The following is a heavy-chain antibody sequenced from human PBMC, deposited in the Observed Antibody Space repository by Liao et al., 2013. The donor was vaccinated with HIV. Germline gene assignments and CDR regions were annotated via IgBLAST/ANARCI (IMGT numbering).Heavy chain of an antibody. CDR3: TREEVD. CDR2: INHSGKT. CDR1: GGSFSGYY. Sequence: QVQLQQWGAGLLKPSETLSLTCAVYGGSFSGYYWSWIRQSPGKGLEWIGEINHSGKTNYNPSLRSRVTISVDTSKNQFSLKLTSVTAADTAVYYCTREEVDWGQGNPGHRLL. D-gene: IGHD2-15*01. V-gene: IGHV4-34*01. J-gene: IGHJ4*02.